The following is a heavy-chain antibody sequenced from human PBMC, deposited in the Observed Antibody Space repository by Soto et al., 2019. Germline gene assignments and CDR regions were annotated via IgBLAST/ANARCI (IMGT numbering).Heavy chain of an antibody. Sequence: QVQLVQSGAEVKKPGASVKVSCKASGYTFTSYGISWVRQAPGQGLEWIGWISAYNGNTNYAQKHQGRVTMTTDKSTSTAYIELRSLRSDDTAVYYCASQYGSGSYYNLYYYYGMDVWGQGTTVTVSS. J-gene: IGHJ6*02. D-gene: IGHD3-10*01. CDR3: ASQYGSGSYYNLYYYYGMDV. CDR2: ISAYNGNT. V-gene: IGHV1-18*01. CDR1: GYTFTSYG.